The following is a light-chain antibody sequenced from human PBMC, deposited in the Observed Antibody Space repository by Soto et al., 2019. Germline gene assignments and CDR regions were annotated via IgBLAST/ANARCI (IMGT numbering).Light chain of an antibody. J-gene: IGKJ1*01. CDR1: QSISSN. Sequence: EIVMTQSPSTLSVSPGERATLSCRASQSISSNLAWYQQKPGQAPRLLIYGASSRATGIPARFSGSGSGTEFTLTIGSLQSEDFALYYCLQYNNWTTWTFGQGTKVDIK. CDR2: GAS. V-gene: IGKV3-15*01. CDR3: LQYNNWTTWT.